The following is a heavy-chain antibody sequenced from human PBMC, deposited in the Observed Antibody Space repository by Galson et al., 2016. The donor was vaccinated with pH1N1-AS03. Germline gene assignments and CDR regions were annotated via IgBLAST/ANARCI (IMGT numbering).Heavy chain of an antibody. CDR1: GFTFRSYA. V-gene: IGHV3-30*04. J-gene: IGHJ4*02. D-gene: IGHD3-10*01. Sequence: SLRLSCAASGFTFRSYAMHWVRQAPGKGLEWMTIISYDGSYKYYTDPVKGRFTISRDNSKNTLALQMNSLRAEDTAVYYCVREQYLAGSGTYSAGDYWGQGTLVTVSS. CDR2: ISYDGSYK. CDR3: VREQYLAGSGTYSAGDY.